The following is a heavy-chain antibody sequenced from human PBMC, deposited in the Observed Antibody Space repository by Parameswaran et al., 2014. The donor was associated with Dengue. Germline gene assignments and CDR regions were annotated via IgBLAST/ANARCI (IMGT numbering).Heavy chain of an antibody. J-gene: IGHJ3*02. Sequence: WIRQPPGKGLEWIGEINHSGSTNYNPSLKSRVTISVDTSKNQFSLKLSSVTAADTAVYYCARDVLDYSRIAFDIWGQGTMVTVSS. CDR3: ARDVLDYSRIAFDI. V-gene: IGHV4-34*01. CDR2: INHSGST. D-gene: IGHD4-11*01.